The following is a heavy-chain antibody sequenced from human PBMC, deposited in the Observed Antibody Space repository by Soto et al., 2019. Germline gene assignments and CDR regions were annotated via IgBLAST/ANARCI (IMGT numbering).Heavy chain of an antibody. Sequence: QLLESGGGSVQPGGSLRLSCAASGFTFNIYAMNWVRQAPGKGMEWVSAVSGGGGSTFYAASVRGRFTISSDNSDNTVYLQMNSLRAEDTAVYYCAKASMIAFGGIIDFDYWGQGALVTVSS. CDR1: GFTFNIYA. D-gene: IGHD3-16*01. J-gene: IGHJ4*02. V-gene: IGHV3-23*01. CDR2: VSGGGGST. CDR3: AKASMIAFGGIIDFDY.